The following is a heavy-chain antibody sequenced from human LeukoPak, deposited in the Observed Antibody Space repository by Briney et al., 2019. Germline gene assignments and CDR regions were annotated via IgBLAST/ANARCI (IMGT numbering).Heavy chain of an antibody. CDR3: AIGYSSSSPWFDP. CDR2: MNPNSGYT. V-gene: IGHV1-8*01. D-gene: IGHD6-6*01. Sequence: ASVKVSCKASGYTFTNYDINWVRQATGQRLEWMGWMNPNSGYTGYAQKFQGRVTMTRNTSISTVYMDLSSLRSEDTAVYYRAIGYSSSSPWFDPWGPGTLVTVSS. CDR1: GYTFTNYD. J-gene: IGHJ5*02.